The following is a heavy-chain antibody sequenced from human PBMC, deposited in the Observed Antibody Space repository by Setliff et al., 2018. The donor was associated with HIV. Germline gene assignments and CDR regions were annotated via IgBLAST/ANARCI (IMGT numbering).Heavy chain of an antibody. V-gene: IGHV4-38-2*01. CDR1: GYSISSGCY. J-gene: IGHJ5*02. D-gene: IGHD2-15*01. Sequence: TLSLTCAVSGYSISSGCYWGWIRQPPGKGLEWIGSMYHTGSTYYSPSLNSRFTISVDTSKNQFSLKLRSVTAADTAVYYCARVSRLHPFDPWGQGTLVTVSS. CDR2: MYHTGST. CDR3: ARVSRLHPFDP.